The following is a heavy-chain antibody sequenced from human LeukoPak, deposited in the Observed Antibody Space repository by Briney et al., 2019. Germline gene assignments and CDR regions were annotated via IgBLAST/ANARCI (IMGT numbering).Heavy chain of an antibody. V-gene: IGHV4-34*01. Sequence: PSETLSLTCAVYGGSFSGYYWSWIRQPPGKGLEWIGEINHSGSTNYNPSLKSRVTISVDTSKNQFSLRLTSVTAADTAVYYCATGSPQNPWGRGTLVTVSS. J-gene: IGHJ5*02. D-gene: IGHD1-14*01. CDR1: GGSFSGYY. CDR2: INHSGST. CDR3: ATGSPQNP.